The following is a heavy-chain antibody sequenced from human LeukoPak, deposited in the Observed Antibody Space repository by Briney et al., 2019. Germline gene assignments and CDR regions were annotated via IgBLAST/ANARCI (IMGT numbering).Heavy chain of an antibody. J-gene: IGHJ4*02. V-gene: IGHV1-69*13. D-gene: IGHD3-22*01. Sequence: ASVKVSCKASGGTFSSYAISWVRQAPGQGLEWMGGIIPIFGTANYAQKFQGRVTITADESTSTAYMELSSLRSEDTAVYYCARFIKRDYYDSSGYGGGSHFDYWGQGTLVTVSS. CDR3: ARFIKRDYYDSSGYGGGSHFDY. CDR1: GGTFSSYA. CDR2: IIPIFGTA.